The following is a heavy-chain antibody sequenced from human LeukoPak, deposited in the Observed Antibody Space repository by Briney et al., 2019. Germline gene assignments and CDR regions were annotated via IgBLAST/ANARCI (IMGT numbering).Heavy chain of an antibody. J-gene: IGHJ4*02. Sequence: KPRESLRLSCAASGFTFSSYSMTWVRQAPGKGLEWVSSITSGSTYIFYADSVKGRFTISRDDSKNSLYLQMNSLRAEDTAVYYCARESVYYFDYWGQGTLVTVSS. V-gene: IGHV3-21*01. CDR3: ARESVYYFDY. CDR2: ITSGSTYI. CDR1: GFTFSSYS.